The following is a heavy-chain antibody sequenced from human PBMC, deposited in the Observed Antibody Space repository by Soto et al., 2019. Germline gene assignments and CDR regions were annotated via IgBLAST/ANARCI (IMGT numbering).Heavy chain of an antibody. Sequence: SQTLSLTCVITGDIVSSNSAGWSWVRQSPSRGLEWLGRTYYRSKWYYEYAVSVRGRITINPDTSKNQYSLQLNSVTPEDTAVYFCARGEQYSGRIFDYWGKGTLVTVSS. J-gene: IGHJ4*01. CDR1: GDIVSSNSAG. CDR3: ARGEQYSGRIFDY. D-gene: IGHD5-12*01. CDR2: TYYRSKWYY. V-gene: IGHV6-1*01.